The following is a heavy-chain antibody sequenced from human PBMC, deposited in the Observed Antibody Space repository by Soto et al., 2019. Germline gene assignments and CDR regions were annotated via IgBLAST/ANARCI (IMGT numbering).Heavy chain of an antibody. D-gene: IGHD2-2*01. Sequence: GGSLRLSCAASGFTFSSYAMSWVRQAPGKGLEWVSAISGSGGSTYYADTVKGRFTISRDNSKKTLYLQINSLRAEDTAVYYCAKDLSFVVVPAAMGDYYYGMDVWGQGTTVTVSS. J-gene: IGHJ6*02. CDR3: AKDLSFVVVPAAMGDYYYGMDV. V-gene: IGHV3-23*01. CDR2: ISGSGGST. CDR1: GFTFSSYA.